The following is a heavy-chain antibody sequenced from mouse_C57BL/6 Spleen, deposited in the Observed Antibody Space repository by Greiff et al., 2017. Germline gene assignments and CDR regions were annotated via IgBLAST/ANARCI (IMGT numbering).Heavy chain of an antibody. V-gene: IGHV5-12*01. CDR2: ISNGGGST. Sequence: EVQLVESGGGLVQPGGSLKLSCAASGFTFSDYYMYWVRQTPEKRLEWVAYISNGGGSTYYPDTVKGRFTISRDNAKNTLYLQMSRLKSEDTAMYYCARQLATVVATRAMDYWGQGTSVTVSS. CDR1: GFTFSDYY. D-gene: IGHD1-1*01. J-gene: IGHJ4*01. CDR3: ARQLATVVATRAMDY.